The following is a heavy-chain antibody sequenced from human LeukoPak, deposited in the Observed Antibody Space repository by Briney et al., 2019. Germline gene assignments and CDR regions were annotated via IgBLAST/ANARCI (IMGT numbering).Heavy chain of an antibody. D-gene: IGHD1-26*01. CDR2: ISARGDST. CDR3: AKAPIAGAPGGYYFDY. Sequence: GGSLRLSCAASGFTFSSYAMSWVRQTPGKGLEWVSAISARGDSTYHADSVKGRLTISRDNSKNTLYVQMNNLRAEDTAVYYCAKAPIAGAPGGYYFDYWGQGALVTVSS. V-gene: IGHV3-23*01. J-gene: IGHJ4*02. CDR1: GFTFSSYA.